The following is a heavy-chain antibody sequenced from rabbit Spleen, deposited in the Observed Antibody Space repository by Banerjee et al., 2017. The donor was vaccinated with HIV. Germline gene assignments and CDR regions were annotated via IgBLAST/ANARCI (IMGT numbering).Heavy chain of an antibody. J-gene: IGHJ6*01. D-gene: IGHD4-2*01. Sequence: QEQLEESGGDLVKPEGSLTLTCTASGFSFSSSYMCWVRQAPGKGLELIACIAISSGGTWYASWAKGRFTISKTSSTTVTLQMTSLTAADTATYFCARYAGSTGYGFNLWGPGTLVTVS. CDR3: ARYAGSTGYGFNL. CDR2: IAISSGGT. CDR1: GFSFSSSY. V-gene: IGHV1S45*01.